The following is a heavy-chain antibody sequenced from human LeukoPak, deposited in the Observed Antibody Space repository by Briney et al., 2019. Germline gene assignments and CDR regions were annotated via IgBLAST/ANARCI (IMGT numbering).Heavy chain of an antibody. Sequence: GGSLRLSCAASGFTFSSYAMSWARQAPGKGLEWVSAISGSGGSTYYADSVKGRFTISRDNSKNTLYLQMNSLRAEDTAVYYCAKDLGTDTYDFWSGTVYGMDVWGQGTTVTVSS. CDR3: AKDLGTDTYDFWSGTVYGMDV. CDR2: ISGSGGST. J-gene: IGHJ6*02. D-gene: IGHD3-3*01. CDR1: GFTFSSYA. V-gene: IGHV3-23*01.